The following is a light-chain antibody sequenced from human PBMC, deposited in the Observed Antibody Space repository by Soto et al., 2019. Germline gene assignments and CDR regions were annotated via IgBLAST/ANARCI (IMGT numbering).Light chain of an antibody. V-gene: IGLV2-14*01. CDR1: SSDVGNGYDS. CDR2: EVT. J-gene: IGLJ1*01. Sequence: QSVLTQPASVSGSPGQSITISCSGSSSDVGNGYDSVSWYQQHPGKAPKLIIYEVTNRPSGVSNRFSGSKSGNTAYLTISGLQVEDEAEYFCFSFTTTSTHVFGTGTKVTVL. CDR3: FSFTTTSTHV.